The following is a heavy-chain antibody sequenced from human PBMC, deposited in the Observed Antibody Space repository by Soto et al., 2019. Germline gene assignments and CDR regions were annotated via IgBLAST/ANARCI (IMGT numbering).Heavy chain of an antibody. Sequence: SETLSLTCTVSGGSIISCDYYWSWIRQPPGKGLEWVGYIYYSGSTRYNPSLKSRVTISVDTSKKQFSLKLTSMTAADTAVYYCARDSSRRGSMDVWGQGTTVTVSS. J-gene: IGHJ6*02. CDR3: ARDSSRRGSMDV. D-gene: IGHD6-13*01. CDR2: IYYSGST. CDR1: GGSIISCDYY. V-gene: IGHV4-30-4*01.